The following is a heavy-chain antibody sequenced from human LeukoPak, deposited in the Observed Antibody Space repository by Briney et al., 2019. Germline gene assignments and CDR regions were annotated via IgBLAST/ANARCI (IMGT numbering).Heavy chain of an antibody. Sequence: PSETLSLTCAVYGGSFSGYYWSWIRQPPGKGLEWIGEINHSGSTNYNPSLKSRVTISADTSKNQFSLKLSSVTAADTAVYYCARGKKQGYCSSTSCYSAYYYYMDVWGKGTTVTVSS. CDR1: GGSFSGYY. V-gene: IGHV4-34*01. J-gene: IGHJ6*03. CDR3: ARGKKQGYCSSTSCYSAYYYYMDV. D-gene: IGHD2-2*02. CDR2: INHSGST.